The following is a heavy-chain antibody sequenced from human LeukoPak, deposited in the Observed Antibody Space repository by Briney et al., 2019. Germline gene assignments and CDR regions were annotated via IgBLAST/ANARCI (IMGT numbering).Heavy chain of an antibody. Sequence: SETLSLTCTVSGDSFNSYYCNWIRRPAGKGLEWIGRISTGGSTNYNPSLKSRVTMSVDTSKNQFSLQVSSVTAADTAVYYCAHPGSAATVQWGQGALVTVSS. CDR3: AHPGSAATVQ. J-gene: IGHJ4*02. V-gene: IGHV4-4*07. CDR1: GDSFNSYY. CDR2: ISTGGST. D-gene: IGHD6-25*01.